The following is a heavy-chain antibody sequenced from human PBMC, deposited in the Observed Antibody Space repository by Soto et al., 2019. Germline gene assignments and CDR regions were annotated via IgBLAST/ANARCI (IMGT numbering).Heavy chain of an antibody. D-gene: IGHD6-13*01. Sequence: SETLSLTCAVYGGSFSGYHWSWIRQPPGKGLEWIGEINHSGSTNYNPSLKSRVTISVDTSKNQFSLKLSSVTAADTAVYYCARGGFRSSSWYYYWGQGTLVTVSS. V-gene: IGHV4-34*01. J-gene: IGHJ4*02. CDR3: ARGGFRSSSWYYY. CDR2: INHSGST. CDR1: GGSFSGYH.